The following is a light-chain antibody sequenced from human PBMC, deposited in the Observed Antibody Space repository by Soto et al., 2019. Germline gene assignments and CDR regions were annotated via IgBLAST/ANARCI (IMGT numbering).Light chain of an antibody. J-gene: IGKJ1*01. CDR2: AAS. CDR1: QSISNY. Sequence: DIQMTQSPSSLSASVGDRVTITCRASQSISNYLNWYQQKPGKAPKLLIYAASSLQSGVPSRFSGSGSGTEFTLTISSLQPDDFATYYCQQYNSYPWTFGQGTKVDIK. V-gene: IGKV1-16*01. CDR3: QQYNSYPWT.